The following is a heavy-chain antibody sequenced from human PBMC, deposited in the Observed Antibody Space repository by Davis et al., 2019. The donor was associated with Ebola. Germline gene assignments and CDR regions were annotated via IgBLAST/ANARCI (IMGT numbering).Heavy chain of an antibody. D-gene: IGHD3-3*01. CDR3: ASGGFWSGIFYYYYMDV. CDR1: AGSISSYY. Sequence: PSQTLSLTCIVSAGSISSYYWSWIPQPAGKGLEWIGRIYTSGSTNYNPSLKSRVTISVDTSKNQFSLKLSSVTAADTAVYYCASGGFWSGIFYYYYMDVWGKGTTVTVSS. V-gene: IGHV4-4*07. J-gene: IGHJ6*03. CDR2: IYTSGST.